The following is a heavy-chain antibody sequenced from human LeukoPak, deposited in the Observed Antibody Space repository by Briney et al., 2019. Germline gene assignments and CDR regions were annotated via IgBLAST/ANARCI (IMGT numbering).Heavy chain of an antibody. Sequence: PGGSLRLSCAASGFTFSDYYMSWIRQAPGKGLEWVANIKQDGSEKYYVDSVKGRFTISRDNAKNSLYLQMNSLRAEDTAVYYCARDSRTGAEEDYWGQGTLVTVSS. D-gene: IGHD3/OR15-3a*01. CDR1: GFTFSDYY. J-gene: IGHJ4*02. V-gene: IGHV3-7*01. CDR2: IKQDGSEK. CDR3: ARDSRTGAEEDY.